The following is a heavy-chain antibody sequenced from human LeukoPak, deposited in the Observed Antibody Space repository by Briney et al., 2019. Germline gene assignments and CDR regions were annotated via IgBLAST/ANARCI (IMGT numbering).Heavy chain of an antibody. CDR2: INAGNGNT. D-gene: IGHD2-2*01. CDR1: GYTFTSYA. V-gene: IGHV1-3*01. CDR3: ARGIVVVPAAAALGEFDP. J-gene: IGHJ5*02. Sequence: GASVKVSCKASGYTFTSYAMHWVRQAPGQRLEWMGWINAGNGNTKYSQKFQGRVTITRDTSASTAYMGLSSLRSEDTAVYYCARGIVVVPAAAALGEFDPWGQGTLVTVSS.